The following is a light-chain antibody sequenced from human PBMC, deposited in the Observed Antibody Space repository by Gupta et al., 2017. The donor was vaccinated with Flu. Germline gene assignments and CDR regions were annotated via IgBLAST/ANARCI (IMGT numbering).Light chain of an antibody. V-gene: IGLV2-11*01. J-gene: IGLJ1*01. CDR1: SNAVGGYNR. CDR2: DVT. CDR3: SSHAGRVTWV. Sequence: QSAPTQPRSVSGSPGQSVTISCTGTSNAVGGYNRVSWYEQRPGKAPKLILYDVTERPSGVPDRFSGSKSGNTASLTISGLQADDEADYYCSSHAGRVTWVFGTGTTVTVL.